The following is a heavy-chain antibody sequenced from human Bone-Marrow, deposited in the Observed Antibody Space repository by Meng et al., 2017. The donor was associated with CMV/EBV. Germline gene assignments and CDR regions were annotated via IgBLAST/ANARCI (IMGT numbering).Heavy chain of an antibody. Sequence: GESLKISCAASGFTFSDSAMSWVRQTPTKGLEWVSAISNGGGSTFYADSVKGRFIIYRDNSKNTVHLQMNSLRVEDTAIYYCARDKVRYYDFWSGYGGMDVWGQGTTVTFSS. CDR2: ISNGGGST. J-gene: IGHJ6*02. CDR1: GFTFSDSA. D-gene: IGHD3-3*01. CDR3: ARDKVRYYDFWSGYGGMDV. V-gene: IGHV3-23*01.